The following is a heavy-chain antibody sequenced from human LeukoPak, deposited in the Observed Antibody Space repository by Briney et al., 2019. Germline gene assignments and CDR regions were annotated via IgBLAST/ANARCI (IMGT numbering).Heavy chain of an antibody. CDR3: AKGSSAGRPYYFDY. V-gene: IGHV3-23*01. CDR2: ISHTSEYT. D-gene: IGHD3-10*01. Sequence: GGSLRLSCAASGFTFSSYSMNWVRQAPGKGLEWVSAISHTSEYTYHADSVKGRFTISRDNSKNTLYLQMNSLRAEDTAMYYCAKGSSAGRPYYFDYWGQGTLVTVSS. J-gene: IGHJ4*02. CDR1: GFTFSSYS.